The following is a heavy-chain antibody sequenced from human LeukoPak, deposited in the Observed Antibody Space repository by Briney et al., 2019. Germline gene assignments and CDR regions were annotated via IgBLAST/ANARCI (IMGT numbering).Heavy chain of an antibody. D-gene: IGHD1-1*01. Sequence: SETLSLICTVSGYSISSGYYWGWIRQPPGKGLEWIGSIYHSGSTYYNPSLKSRVTISVDTSKNQFSLKLSSVTAADTAVYYCARAPDGSWFDPWGQGTLVTVSS. J-gene: IGHJ5*02. CDR3: ARAPDGSWFDP. CDR1: GYSISSGYY. V-gene: IGHV4-38-2*02. CDR2: IYHSGST.